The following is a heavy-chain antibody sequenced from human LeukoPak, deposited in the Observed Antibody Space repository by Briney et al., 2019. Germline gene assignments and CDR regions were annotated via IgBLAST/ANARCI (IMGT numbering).Heavy chain of an antibody. J-gene: IGHJ5*02. CDR1: GGSISSYY. CDR3: ARHPTSSGREFDP. Sequence: SETLSLACPVSGGSISSYYWSWIRQPAGKGLEWIGRIYTSGSTNYKPSLKSRVTMSVDTSKNQFSLKLSSATAADTAVYCCARHPTSSGREFDPWGQGTLVTVSS. V-gene: IGHV4-4*07. D-gene: IGHD3-10*01. CDR2: IYTSGST.